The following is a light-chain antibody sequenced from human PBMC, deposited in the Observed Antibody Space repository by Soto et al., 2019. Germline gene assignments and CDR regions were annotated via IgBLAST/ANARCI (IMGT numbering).Light chain of an antibody. CDR3: SSYKSSSTYV. V-gene: IGLV2-14*01. Sequence: ALTQPASVSGSPGQSITISCTGTSSDVGGYNYVSWYQQHPGKAPKLMIYDVSNRPSGVSNRFSGSKSGNTASLTISGLQAEDEADYYCSSYKSSSTYVFGTGTKVTVL. J-gene: IGLJ1*01. CDR2: DVS. CDR1: SSDVGGYNY.